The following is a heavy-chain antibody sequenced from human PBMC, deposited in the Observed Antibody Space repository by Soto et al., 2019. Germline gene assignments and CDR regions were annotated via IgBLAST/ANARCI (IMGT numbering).Heavy chain of an antibody. CDR3: ARSVTSVTTFDY. D-gene: IGHD4-17*01. CDR1: GYTFTSYA. V-gene: IGHV1-3*05. Sequence: QVQLVQSGAEEKKPGASVKVSCTASGYTFTSYAMHWVRQAPGQRLEWMGWINAGNGNTKYSQKFQGRVTIARDTSASLAYMELSSLRAEDTAVYYCARSVTSVTTFDYWGQGTLVTVSS. J-gene: IGHJ4*02. CDR2: INAGNGNT.